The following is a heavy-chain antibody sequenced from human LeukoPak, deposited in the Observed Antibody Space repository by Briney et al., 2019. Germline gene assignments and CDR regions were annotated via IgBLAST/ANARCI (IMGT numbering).Heavy chain of an antibody. J-gene: IGHJ4*02. V-gene: IGHV4-59*01. Sequence: NPSETLSLTCTVSGGSISSYYWSWIRQPPGKGLEWIGYIYYSGSTNYNPSLKSRVTISVDTSKNQFSLKLSSVTAADTAVYYCARDRFKGATDYWGQGTLVTVSS. D-gene: IGHD1-26*01. CDR3: ARDRFKGATDY. CDR1: GGSISSYY. CDR2: IYYSGST.